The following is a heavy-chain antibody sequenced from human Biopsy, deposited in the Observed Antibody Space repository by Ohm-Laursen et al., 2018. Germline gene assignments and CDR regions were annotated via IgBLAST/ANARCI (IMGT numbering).Heavy chain of an antibody. CDR1: GFTFSSYA. CDR2: IGSSGSDV. CDR3: VWLLRPKGELDY. J-gene: IGHJ4*02. Sequence: SLRLSCAASGFTFSSYAMNWVRQAPGEGLEWVSSIGSSGSDVYYAASVKGRFTSSRDNARNSLYLQMDSLRVEDTAVYYCVWLLRPKGELDYWGQGTLVTASS. V-gene: IGHV3-21*06. D-gene: IGHD5-12*01.